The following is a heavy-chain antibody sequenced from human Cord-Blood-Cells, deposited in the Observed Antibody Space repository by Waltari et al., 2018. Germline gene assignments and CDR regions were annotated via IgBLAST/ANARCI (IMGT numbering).Heavy chain of an antibody. D-gene: IGHD3-10*01. J-gene: IGHJ4*02. V-gene: IGHV4-34*01. CDR1: GGSFSGYY. CDR3: ARGRFIGYYYGSGSIPFDY. CDR2: INHSGST. Sequence: QVQLQQWGAGLLTPSETLSLTCAVYGGSFSGYYWSWIRQPPGKGLEWIGEINHSGSTNYNPSLKSRVTISVDTSKNQFSLKLSSVTAADTAVYYCARGRFIGYYYGSGSIPFDYWGQGTLVTVSS.